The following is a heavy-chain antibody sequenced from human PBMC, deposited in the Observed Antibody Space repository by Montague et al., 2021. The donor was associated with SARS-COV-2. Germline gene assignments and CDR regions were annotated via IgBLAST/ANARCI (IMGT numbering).Heavy chain of an antibody. CDR3: AGAAHCGGGSCFSFDYYGLDV. CDR1: GFTFSNYW. J-gene: IGHJ6*02. CDR2: INPDGSRT. D-gene: IGHD2-15*01. V-gene: IGHV3-74*03. Sequence: SLRLSCAASGFTFSNYWWHWVRQVPGKGLVWVSRINPDGSRTTYADSVKGRFTISRDNAKNTVYLQMSGLRVEDTAVYYCAGAAHCGGGSCFSFDYYGLDVWGQGTTVSVSS.